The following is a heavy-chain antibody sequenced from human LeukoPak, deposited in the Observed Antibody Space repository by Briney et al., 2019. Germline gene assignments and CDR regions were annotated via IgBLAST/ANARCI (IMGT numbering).Heavy chain of an antibody. Sequence: ASVKVSCKTSGYTFTGYDINWVRQAAGQGFEWMGWMHPNSGDTGYAHNLQGRITITRDSSTATVFMELSSLRSEDTAMYYCARDRANWGSGGYYYYGMDVWGQGTTVTVSS. CDR3: ARDRANWGSGGYYYYGMDV. V-gene: IGHV1-8*01. D-gene: IGHD7-27*01. J-gene: IGHJ6*02. CDR2: MHPNSGDT. CDR1: GYTFTGYD.